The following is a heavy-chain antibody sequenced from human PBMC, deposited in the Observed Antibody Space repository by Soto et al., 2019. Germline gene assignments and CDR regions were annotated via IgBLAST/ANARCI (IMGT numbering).Heavy chain of an antibody. CDR3: ARDLGYDYVWGSRYPLDY. V-gene: IGHV1-69*01. D-gene: IGHD3-16*01. Sequence: QVQLVQSGAEVKKPGSSVKVSCKASGGTFSSYAISWVRQAPGQGLEWMGGIIPIFGTANYAQKFQGRVTSTADESTSTAYMELSSLRSEDTAVYYCARDLGYDYVWGSRYPLDYWGQGTLVTVSS. CDR2: IIPIFGTA. CDR1: GGTFSSYA. J-gene: IGHJ4*02.